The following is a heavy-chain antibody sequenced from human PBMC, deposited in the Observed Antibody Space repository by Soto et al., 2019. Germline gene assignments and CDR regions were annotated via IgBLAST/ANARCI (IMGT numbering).Heavy chain of an antibody. D-gene: IGHD7-27*01. CDR1: GFTFSSYG. CDR2: IWYDGSNK. Sequence: QVQLVESGGGVVQPGRSLRLSCAASGFTFSSYGMHWVRQAPGKGLEWVAVIWYDGSNKYYADSVKGRFTISRDNSKNALYLQMNSLRAEDTAVYYCARHMGTRFDPWGQGTLVTVSS. CDR3: ARHMGTRFDP. J-gene: IGHJ5*02. V-gene: IGHV3-33*01.